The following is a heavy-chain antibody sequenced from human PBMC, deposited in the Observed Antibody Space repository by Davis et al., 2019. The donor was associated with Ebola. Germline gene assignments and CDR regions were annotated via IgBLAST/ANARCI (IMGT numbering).Heavy chain of an antibody. CDR2: ISGNGDRT. Sequence: GESLKISCAASGFTFSTYAMSWVRQAPGKGLEWVSAISGNGDRTYYADSVKGRFSISRDNSKNTLYLQMNSLRAEDTAVYYCAKESSAYYDFWSGYHDYWGQGTLVTVSS. J-gene: IGHJ4*02. D-gene: IGHD3-3*01. CDR1: GFTFSTYA. CDR3: AKESSAYYDFWSGYHDY. V-gene: IGHV3-23*01.